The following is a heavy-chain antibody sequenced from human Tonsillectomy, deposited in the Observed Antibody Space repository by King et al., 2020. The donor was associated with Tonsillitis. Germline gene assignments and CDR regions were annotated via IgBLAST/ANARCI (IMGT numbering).Heavy chain of an antibody. CDR3: ARDYSSSCFLADGWYFDL. Sequence: QLQESGPGLVKPSETLSLTCTVSGYSISSGYYWGWIRQPPGKGLEWIGSIYHSGSTYYNPSLKSRVTISVDTTKNQFSLKLSSVTAADTAVYYCARDYSSSCFLADGWYFDLWGRGTLVTVSS. D-gene: IGHD6-13*01. V-gene: IGHV4-38-2*02. J-gene: IGHJ2*01. CDR2: IYHSGST. CDR1: GYSISSGYY.